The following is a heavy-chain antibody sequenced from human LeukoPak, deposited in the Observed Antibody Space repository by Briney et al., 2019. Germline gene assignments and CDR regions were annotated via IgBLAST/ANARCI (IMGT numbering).Heavy chain of an antibody. CDR2: ISSSGST. CDR3: ARVLMITFGGVIPTDYYFDY. V-gene: IGHV4-61*02. CDR1: GDSISSGDYY. J-gene: IGHJ4*02. Sequence: SETLSLTCTVSGDSISSGDYYWSWIRQPAGKGLEWIGRISSSGSTNYNPSLKSRVTISVDTSKNQFSLKLSSVTAADTAVYYCARVLMITFGGVIPTDYYFDYWGQGTLVTVSS. D-gene: IGHD3-16*02.